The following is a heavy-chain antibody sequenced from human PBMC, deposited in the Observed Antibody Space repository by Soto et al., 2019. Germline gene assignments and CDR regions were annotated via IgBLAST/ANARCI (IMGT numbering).Heavy chain of an antibody. CDR1: GGSFSGYY. CDR2: INHSGST. V-gene: IGHV4-34*01. CDR3: ARAIGIAARAKYYFDY. J-gene: IGHJ4*02. D-gene: IGHD6-13*01. Sequence: ETLSLTCAVYGGSFSGYYWSWIRQPPGKGLEWIGEINHSGSTNYNPSLKSRVTISVDTSKNQFSLKLSSVTAADTAVYYCARAIGIAARAKYYFDYWGQGTLVTVSS.